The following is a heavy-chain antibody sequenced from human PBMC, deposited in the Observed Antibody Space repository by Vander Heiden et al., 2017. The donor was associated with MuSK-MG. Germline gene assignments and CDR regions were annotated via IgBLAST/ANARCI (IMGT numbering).Heavy chain of an antibody. J-gene: IGHJ5*02. CDR2: IYYSGST. CDR3: ARVHANNWFDP. Sequence: QVQLQESGPGLVKPSQTLSLTCTVPGCPISSGGYYWSWIRQHPGKGLEWIGYIYYSGSTYYNPSLKSRVTISVDTSKNQFSLKLSSVTAADTAVYYCARVHANNWFDPWGQGTLVTVSS. V-gene: IGHV4-31*03. CDR1: GCPISSGGYY.